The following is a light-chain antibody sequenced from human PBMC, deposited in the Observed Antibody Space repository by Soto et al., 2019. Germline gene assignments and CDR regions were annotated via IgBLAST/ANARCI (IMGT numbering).Light chain of an antibody. V-gene: IGKV3-20*01. CDR1: QSVSTSY. CDR3: QQYGSAPLT. Sequence: EIVLTQSPGTLSLSPGERATLACRASQSVSTSYLAWYQQKPGQAPRLLIYGASSRATGIPDRFNGSGSGTDFTLTISRPEPEEFAVYYWQQYGSAPLTFGPGTKLDIK. CDR2: GAS. J-gene: IGKJ3*01.